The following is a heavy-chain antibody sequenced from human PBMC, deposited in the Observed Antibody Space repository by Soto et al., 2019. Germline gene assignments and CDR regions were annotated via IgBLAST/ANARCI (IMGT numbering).Heavy chain of an antibody. CDR2: IYWDDDK. Sequence: QIALEESGPTRVKPTQTLAVTCTFSGFSLSTSGVGVGWIRQPPGKALEWLAVIYWDDDKRYSPSLKSRLTITKDTSKNQVVLTMTNMDPVDTATYSRAHRALYRGSYWDGGYFDYWGQGTLLTVSA. V-gene: IGHV2-5*02. CDR3: AHRALYRGSYWDGGYFDY. CDR1: GFSLSTSGVG. D-gene: IGHD1-26*01. J-gene: IGHJ4*02.